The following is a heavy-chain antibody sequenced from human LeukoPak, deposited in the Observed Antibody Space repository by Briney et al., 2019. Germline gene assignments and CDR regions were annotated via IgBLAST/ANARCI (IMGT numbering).Heavy chain of an antibody. J-gene: IGHJ4*02. CDR1: GYGFTSYW. CDR2: IYPGDSDT. CDR3: ARSLAAAEDFDY. Sequence: GESLNISCKGSGYGFTSYWIGWVRQMPGKGLEWTGIIYPGDSDTRYSPSFQGQVTISADKSLSTAYLQWSSLKASDTAMYYCARSLAAAEDFDYWGQGTLVTVSS. D-gene: IGHD6-13*01. V-gene: IGHV5-51*01.